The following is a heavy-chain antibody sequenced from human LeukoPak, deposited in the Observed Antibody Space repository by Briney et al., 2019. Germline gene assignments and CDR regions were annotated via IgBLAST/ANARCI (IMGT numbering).Heavy chain of an antibody. J-gene: IGHJ3*02. Sequence: SETLSLTCTVSGGSISSYYWSWIRQPAGKGLEWIGRIYTSGSTNYNPSLKSRVTMSVDTSKNQFSLKLSSVTAADTVVYYCITGTTRGAFDIWGQGTMVTVSS. CDR3: ITGTTRGAFDI. D-gene: IGHD1-7*01. V-gene: IGHV4-4*07. CDR2: IYTSGST. CDR1: GGSISSYY.